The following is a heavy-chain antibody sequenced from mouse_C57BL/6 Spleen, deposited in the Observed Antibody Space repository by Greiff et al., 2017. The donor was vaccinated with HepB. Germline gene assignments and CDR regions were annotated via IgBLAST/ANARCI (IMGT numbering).Heavy chain of an antibody. Sequence: DVMLVESGGGLVQPGGSLKLSCAASGFTFSDYYMYWVRQTPEKRLEWVAYISNGGGSTYYPDTVKGRFTISRDNAKNTLYLQMSRLKSEDTAMYYCARGGSSPFDYWGQGTTLTVSS. CDR3: ARGGSSPFDY. CDR2: ISNGGGST. D-gene: IGHD1-1*01. CDR1: GFTFSDYY. V-gene: IGHV5-12*01. J-gene: IGHJ2*01.